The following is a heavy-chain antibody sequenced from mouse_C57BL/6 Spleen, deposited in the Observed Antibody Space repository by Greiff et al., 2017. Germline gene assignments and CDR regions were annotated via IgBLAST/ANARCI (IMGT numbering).Heavy chain of an antibody. J-gene: IGHJ2*01. CDR3: TRDLYYGGFDY. CDR1: GFTFSSYA. Sequence: EVKVVESGEGLVKPGGSLKLSCAASGFTFSSYAMSWVRQTPEKRLEWVAYISSGGDYIYYADTVKGRFTISRDNARNTLYLQMSSLKSEDTAMYYCTRDLYYGGFDYWGQGTTLTVSS. CDR2: ISSGGDYI. D-gene: IGHD1-1*01. V-gene: IGHV5-9-1*02.